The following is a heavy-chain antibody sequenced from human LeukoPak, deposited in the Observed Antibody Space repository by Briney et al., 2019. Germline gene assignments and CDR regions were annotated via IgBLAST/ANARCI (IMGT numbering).Heavy chain of an antibody. V-gene: IGHV4-34*01. CDR1: GGSFSGYY. D-gene: IGHD3-22*01. CDR3: AREFRHYYDSSGYYSKDAFDI. J-gene: IGHJ3*02. Sequence: SETLSLTCAVYGGSFSGYYWSWIRQPPGKGLEWIWEINHSGSTNYNPSLKSRVTISVDTSKNQFSLKLSSVTAADTAVYYCAREFRHYYDSSGYYSKDAFDIWGQGTMVTVSS. CDR2: INHSGST.